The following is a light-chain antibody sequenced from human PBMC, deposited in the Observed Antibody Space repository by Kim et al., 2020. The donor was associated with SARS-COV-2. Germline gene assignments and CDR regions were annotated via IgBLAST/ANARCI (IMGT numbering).Light chain of an antibody. CDR1: QSISSW. CDR2: KAS. J-gene: IGKJ1*01. V-gene: IGKV1-5*03. CDR3: QQYNSYPWT. Sequence: ASVGDRFPITCRASQSISSWLAWYQQKPGKAPKLLIYKASSLESGVPSRFSGSGSGTEFTLTVSSLQPDDFATYYCQQYNSYPWTFGQGTKVDIK.